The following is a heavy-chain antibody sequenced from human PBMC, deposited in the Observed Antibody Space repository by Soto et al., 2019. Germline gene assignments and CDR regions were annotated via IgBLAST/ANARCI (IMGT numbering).Heavy chain of an antibody. J-gene: IGHJ4*02. Sequence: GGSLRLSCAASGFTFTSYAMSWVRQAPGKGLEWVSAISGSGGSTYYADSVKGRFTISRDNSKNTLYLQMNSLRAEDTVVYYCAKDVVPAAPGIVDYWGQGTLVTVSS. V-gene: IGHV3-23*01. CDR1: GFTFTSYA. CDR3: AKDVVPAAPGIVDY. D-gene: IGHD2-2*01. CDR2: ISGSGGST.